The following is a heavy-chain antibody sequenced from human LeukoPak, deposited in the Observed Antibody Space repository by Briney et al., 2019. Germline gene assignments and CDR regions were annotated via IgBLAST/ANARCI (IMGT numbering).Heavy chain of an antibody. V-gene: IGHV1-46*01. CDR2: INPSGGST. D-gene: IGHD2-21*01. CDR3: AQAPPGEDSPFDY. CDR1: GYTFTSYY. J-gene: IGHJ4*02. Sequence: GASVKVSCKASGYTFTSYYMHWVRQAPGQGLEWMGIINPSGGSTSYAQKFQGRVTTTRDTSTSTVYMELSSLRSEDTAVYYCAQAPPGEDSPFDYWGQGTLVTVSS.